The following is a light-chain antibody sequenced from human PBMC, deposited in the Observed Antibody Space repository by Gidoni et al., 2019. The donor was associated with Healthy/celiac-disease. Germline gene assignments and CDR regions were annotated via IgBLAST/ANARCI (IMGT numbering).Light chain of an antibody. CDR1: QSISSY. CDR2: AAS. J-gene: IGKJ4*01. CDR3: QQSYSTPIT. Sequence: IQMTHSPSSLSASVGDRFTITCRASQSISSYLNWDQQKQGKAPKLLIYAASSLQSGVQSRLSGSGSGTDFTITISSLQPEDFATYYCQQSYSTPITFGGGTKVEIK. V-gene: IGKV1-39*01.